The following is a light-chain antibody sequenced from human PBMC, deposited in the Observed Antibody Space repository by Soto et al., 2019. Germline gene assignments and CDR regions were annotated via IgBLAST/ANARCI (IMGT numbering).Light chain of an antibody. V-gene: IGKV3-11*01. J-gene: IGKJ5*01. CDR1: QSVSSY. Sequence: EVGLPQTPATLSLSPGERATLSCRASQSVSSYLAWYQQKPGQAPRLLIYDASNRATGIPARFSGSGSGTDFTLTISSLEPEDFAVYYCQQRSHWITFGQGTRLEIK. CDR3: QQRSHWIT. CDR2: DAS.